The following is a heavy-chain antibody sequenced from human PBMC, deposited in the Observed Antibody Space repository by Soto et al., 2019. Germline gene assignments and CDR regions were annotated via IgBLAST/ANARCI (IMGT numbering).Heavy chain of an antibody. CDR3: AKGAPIVVDPSGWFDP. CDR2: ISGSGGST. CDR1: GFTFSSYA. Sequence: XGSLRLSCAASGFTFSSYAMSWVRQAPGKGLEWVSAISGSGGSTYYADSVKGRFTISRDNSKNTLYLQMNSLRAEDTAVYYCAKGAPIVVDPSGWFDPWGQGTLVTVSS. D-gene: IGHD2-2*01. J-gene: IGHJ5*02. V-gene: IGHV3-23*01.